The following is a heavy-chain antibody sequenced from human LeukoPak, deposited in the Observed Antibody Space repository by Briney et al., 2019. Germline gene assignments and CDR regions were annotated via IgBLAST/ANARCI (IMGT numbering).Heavy chain of an antibody. CDR3: AKDVRDIVVLIDTYMY. Sequence: GGSLRLSCVASGFMFNKYGMSWVRQAPGKGLEWVSVSGGGGRTYYGDSVKGRFTISRDNPKNTVYLQMNSLRAEDTAVYYCAKDVRDIVVLIDTYMYWGQGTLVTVSS. V-gene: IGHV3-23*01. D-gene: IGHD2-21*01. CDR1: GFMFNKYG. J-gene: IGHJ4*02. CDR2: SGGGGRT.